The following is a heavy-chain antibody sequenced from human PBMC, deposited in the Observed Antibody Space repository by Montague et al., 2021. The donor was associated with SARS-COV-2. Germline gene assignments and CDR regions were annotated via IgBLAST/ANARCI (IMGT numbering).Heavy chain of an antibody. D-gene: IGHD6-19*01. CDR2: IKEDGGVK. J-gene: IGHJ4*02. CDR1: GFTFSNYW. CDR3: ARAGYSSGYDY. V-gene: IGHV3-7*04. Sequence: SLRLSCAASGFTFSNYWMAWVRQAPGKAPEWISNIKEDGGVKNYVDSVEGRFTISRDNTKNLLFLQMNSLSVEDTAVYYCARAGYSSGYDYWGQGTLVTVSS.